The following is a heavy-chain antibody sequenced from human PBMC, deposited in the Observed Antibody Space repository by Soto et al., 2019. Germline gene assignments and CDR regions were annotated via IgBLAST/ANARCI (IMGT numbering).Heavy chain of an antibody. CDR3: ARGPASLRRCSGGSCSFDY. D-gene: IGHD2-15*01. CDR1: GGTFSSYA. CDR2: IIPIFGTA. J-gene: IGHJ4*02. Sequence: ASVKVSCKASGGTFSSYAISWVRQAPGQGLEWMGGIIPIFGTANYAQKFQGRVTITADESTSTAYMELSSLRSEDTAVYYCARGPASLRRCSGGSCSFDYWGQGTLVTVSS. V-gene: IGHV1-69*13.